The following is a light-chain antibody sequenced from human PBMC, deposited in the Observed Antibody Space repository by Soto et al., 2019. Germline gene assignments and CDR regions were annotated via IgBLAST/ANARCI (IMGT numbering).Light chain of an antibody. CDR3: QQYNNWPQT. J-gene: IGKJ2*01. CDR1: QSVSSK. CDR2: GAS. V-gene: IGKV3-15*01. Sequence: EIVRTQSPVTLSVSPGERATLSCRASQSVSSKVAWYQQKPGQAPRLLIYGASTRATGIPARFSGSGSGTEFTLSISSLQSEDFAVYYCQQYNNWPQTFGQGTKLEIK.